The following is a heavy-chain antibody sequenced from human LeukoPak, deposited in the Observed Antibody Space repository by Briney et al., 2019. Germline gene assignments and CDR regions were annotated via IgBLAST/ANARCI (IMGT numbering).Heavy chain of an antibody. Sequence: LSETLSLTCTVSGGSISSYYWSWIRQPPGKGLEWIGYIYYSGSTNYSPSLNSRVTISVDTSKNQFSLKLSSVTAADTAVYYCARGGGELSLNYWGQGTLVTVSS. D-gene: IGHD3-16*02. CDR3: ARGGGELSLNY. V-gene: IGHV4-59*01. J-gene: IGHJ4*02. CDR2: IYYSGST. CDR1: GGSISSYY.